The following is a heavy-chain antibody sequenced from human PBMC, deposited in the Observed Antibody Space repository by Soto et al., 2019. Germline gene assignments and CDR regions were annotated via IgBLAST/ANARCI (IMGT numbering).Heavy chain of an antibody. D-gene: IGHD3-10*01. CDR2: INPNSGGT. Sequence: ASVKVSCKASGYTVTGYYMHWVRQAPGQGPEWMGWINPNSGGTNYAQKFQGRVTMTRDTSISTAYMELSRLRSDDTAVYYCERGIIDYYGSGSYPNNWFDPWGQGTLVTVSS. CDR3: ERGIIDYYGSGSYPNNWFDP. J-gene: IGHJ5*02. CDR1: GYTVTGYY. V-gene: IGHV1-2*02.